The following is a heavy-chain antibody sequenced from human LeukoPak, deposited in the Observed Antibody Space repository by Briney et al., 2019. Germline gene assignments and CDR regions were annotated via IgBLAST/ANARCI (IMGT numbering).Heavy chain of an antibody. CDR3: ARETDIVVVPAAMAPFDY. Sequence: GGSLRLSCAASGFTFSSYSMNWVRQAPGKGLEWVSSISSSSSYIYYADSVKGRFTISRDNAKNSLYLQMNSLRAEDTAVYYCARETDIVVVPAAMAPFDYWGQGTLVTVSS. CDR2: ISSSSSYI. V-gene: IGHV3-21*01. D-gene: IGHD2-2*01. CDR1: GFTFSSYS. J-gene: IGHJ4*02.